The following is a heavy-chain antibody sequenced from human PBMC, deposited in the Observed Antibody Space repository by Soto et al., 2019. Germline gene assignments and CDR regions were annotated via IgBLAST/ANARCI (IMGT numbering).Heavy chain of an antibody. CDR3: AKIPSRGMIFGAGS. CDR1: GFIFRNHV. CDR2: IDNSGDGS. Sequence: PGGSLRLSCAPSGFIFRNHVLNWVRQAPGKGLEWVSAIDNSGDGSFYADSVKGRFIISRDNSKDTVFLHMNNLRLEDTAFYYCAKIPSRGMIFGAGSWGQGTLVTVSS. D-gene: IGHD3-3*01. J-gene: IGHJ5*02. V-gene: IGHV3-23*05.